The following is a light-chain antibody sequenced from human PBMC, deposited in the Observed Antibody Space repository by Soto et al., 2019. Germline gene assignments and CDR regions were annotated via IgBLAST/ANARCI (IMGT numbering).Light chain of an antibody. Sequence: IRMTQYQSSLSASTGDRVTITCRASQGISSYLAWYQQKPGKAPKLLIYAASTLQSGVPSRFSGSGSGTDFTLTISCLQSEDFATYYCQQYYSYPYTFGQGTRLEI. CDR1: QGISSY. J-gene: IGKJ5*01. V-gene: IGKV1-8*01. CDR2: AAS. CDR3: QQYYSYPYT.